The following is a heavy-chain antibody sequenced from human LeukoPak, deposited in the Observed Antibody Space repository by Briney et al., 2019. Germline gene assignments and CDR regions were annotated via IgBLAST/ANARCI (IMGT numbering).Heavy chain of an antibody. V-gene: IGHV3-43*01. Sequence: GGSLSLSCAASGLTFAVYTMHGVPQAPGGGLEGVFLISRNGVAPKYAPPVRGRFTSSRDNSKNPLYLQMNILRTEDSALYSCAKGPTIPPYYNSGSYYETKAQFDCWGQGTLVTVAS. CDR2: ISRNGVAP. CDR3: AKGPTIPPYYNSGSYYETKAQFDC. J-gene: IGHJ4*02. CDR1: GLTFAVYT. D-gene: IGHD3-10*01.